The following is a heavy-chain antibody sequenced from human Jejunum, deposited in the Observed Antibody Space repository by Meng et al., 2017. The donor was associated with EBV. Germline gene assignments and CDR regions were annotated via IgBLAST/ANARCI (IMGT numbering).Heavy chain of an antibody. CDR3: ARGAYFDY. V-gene: IGHV4-30-2*01. Sequence: QLQLQGSGSGLVKPSETLSLPCAVSGGSISSGGYSWHWIRQPPGKGLQWIGYIYYSGSAFYNPSLKSRVTLSVDRSKNQFSLNLSSVTAADTAVYYCARGAYFDYWGQGTLVTVSS. CDR1: GGSISSGGYS. J-gene: IGHJ4*02. CDR2: IYYSGSA.